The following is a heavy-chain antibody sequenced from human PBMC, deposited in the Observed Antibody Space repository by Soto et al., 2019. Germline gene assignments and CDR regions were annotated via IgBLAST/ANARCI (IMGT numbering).Heavy chain of an antibody. CDR3: ARAASGYPAG. D-gene: IGHD5-12*01. V-gene: IGHV4-34*01. Sequence: QVQLQQWGAGLLKPSETLSLTCAVYGGSFSGYYWSWIRQPPGKGLEWIGEINHSGSTNYNPSLKSRVTISVDTSKNHFSLKLSSVTAADTAVYYCARAASGYPAGWGQGTLVTVSS. J-gene: IGHJ4*02. CDR1: GGSFSGYY. CDR2: INHSGST.